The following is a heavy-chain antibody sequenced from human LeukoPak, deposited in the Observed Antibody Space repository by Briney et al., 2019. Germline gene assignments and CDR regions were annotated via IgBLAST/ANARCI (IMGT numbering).Heavy chain of an antibody. D-gene: IGHD6-6*01. CDR2: IYHSGST. Sequence: SQTLSLTCTVSGGSISSGGYSWSWIRQPPGKGLEWIGYIYHSGSTYYNPSLKSRVTISVDRSKNQFSLKLSSVTAADTAVYYCARGYSSSSDFDYWGQGTLVTVSS. J-gene: IGHJ4*02. CDR3: ARGYSSSSDFDY. V-gene: IGHV4-30-2*01. CDR1: GGSISSGGYS.